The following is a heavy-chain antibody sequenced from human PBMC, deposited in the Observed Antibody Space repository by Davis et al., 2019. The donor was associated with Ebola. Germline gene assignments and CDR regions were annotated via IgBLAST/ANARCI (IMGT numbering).Heavy chain of an antibody. CDR1: GFTFSSYS. D-gene: IGHD4-17*01. Sequence: GESLKISCAASGFTFSSYSMNWVRQAPGKGLEWVSYISSSSSTIYYADSVKGRFTISRDNAKSTLYLQMNSLTAEDTAVYYCVRTTYGAPEYWGQGTLVTVSS. V-gene: IGHV3-48*04. CDR2: ISSSSSTI. CDR3: VRTTYGAPEY. J-gene: IGHJ4*02.